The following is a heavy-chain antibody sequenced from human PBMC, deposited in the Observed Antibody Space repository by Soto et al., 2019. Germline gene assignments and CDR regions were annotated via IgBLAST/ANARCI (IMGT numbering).Heavy chain of an antibody. CDR3: ARDRPFDYGGNSQSYGMDV. CDR2: IYYSGST. Sequence: QVQLQESGPGLVKPSQTLSLTCTVSGGSISSGGYYWSWIRQHPGKGLEWIGYIYYSGSTYYNPSLKSRVTISVDTSKNQFSLKLSSVTAADTAVYYCARDRPFDYGGNSQSYGMDVWGQGTTVTVSS. J-gene: IGHJ6*02. V-gene: IGHV4-31*03. CDR1: GGSISSGGYY. D-gene: IGHD4-17*01.